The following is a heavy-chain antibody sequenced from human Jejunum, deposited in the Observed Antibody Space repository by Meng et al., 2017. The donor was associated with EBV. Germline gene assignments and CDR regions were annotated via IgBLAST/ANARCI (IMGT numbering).Heavy chain of an antibody. CDR1: GFTFKDHA. V-gene: IGHV3-30-3*01. CDR2: ISYDVINI. D-gene: IGHD6-25*01. Sequence: QVQLVESGXXXXXPXRCXRLSCAASGFTFKDHAMHWVRQAPGKGLEWVAVISYDVINIFYADSVKGRFTISRDNSQNTLYLQMTSLRLEDTAVYYCARRSSPFRPAAPLDYWGQGTLVTVSS. CDR3: ARRSSPFRPAAPLDY. J-gene: IGHJ4*02.